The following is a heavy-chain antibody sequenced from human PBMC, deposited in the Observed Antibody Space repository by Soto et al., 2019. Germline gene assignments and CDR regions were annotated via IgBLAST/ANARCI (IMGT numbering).Heavy chain of an antibody. CDR1: GFTFSSYA. J-gene: IGHJ6*02. CDR3: ARDSYCGGDCYPYYYGMDV. CDR2: ISYDGSNK. Sequence: QVQLVESGGGVVQPGRSLRLSCAASGFTFSSYAMHWVRQAPGKGLEWVAVISYDGSNKYYADSVKGRFTISRGNSKNTLYLQMNSLRAEDTAVYYCARDSYCGGDCYPYYYGMDVWGQGTTVTVSS. V-gene: IGHV3-30-3*01. D-gene: IGHD2-21*02.